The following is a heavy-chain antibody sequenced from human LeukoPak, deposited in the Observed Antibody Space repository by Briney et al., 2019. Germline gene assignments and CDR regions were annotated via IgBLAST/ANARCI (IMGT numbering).Heavy chain of an antibody. CDR2: ISGSGGST. V-gene: IGHV3-23*01. D-gene: IGHD2-2*01. J-gene: IGHJ6*03. Sequence: GGSLRLSCAASGFTFSSYAMSWVRQAPGKGLEWVSAISGSGGSTYYADSVKGRFTISRDNSKNTLYLQMNSLRAEDTAVYYCARALYCSSTSCYPPSYYYMDVWGKGTTVTISS. CDR1: GFTFSSYA. CDR3: ARALYCSSTSCYPPSYYYMDV.